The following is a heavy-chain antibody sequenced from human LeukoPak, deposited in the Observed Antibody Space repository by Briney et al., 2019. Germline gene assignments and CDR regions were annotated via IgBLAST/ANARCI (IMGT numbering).Heavy chain of an antibody. CDR1: GGSINSHY. CDR2: IYYSGST. J-gene: IGHJ5*01. Sequence: SETLSLTCTVSGGSINSHYWSRIRQPPGKGLECIGYIYYSGSTKYNPSLNSRATISLDTSKNQFFLKLTSVTAADTAVYYCARDGDSGGWFDSWGQGALVTVSS. V-gene: IGHV4-59*11. D-gene: IGHD6-25*01. CDR3: ARDGDSGGWFDS.